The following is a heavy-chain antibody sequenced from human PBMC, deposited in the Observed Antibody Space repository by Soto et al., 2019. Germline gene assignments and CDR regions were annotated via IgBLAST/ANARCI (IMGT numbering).Heavy chain of an antibody. J-gene: IGHJ4*02. CDR2: IYYSGST. D-gene: IGHD3-10*01. V-gene: IGHV4-39*01. CDR1: GGSISSSSYY. Sequence: TLSLTCTVSGGSISSSSYYWGWIRQPPGKGLEWIGSIYYSGSTYYNPSLKSRVTISVDTSKNQFSLKLSSVTAADTAVYYCASFPRHYYGSGSYTHYWGQGTLVTVSS. CDR3: ASFPRHYYGSGSYTHY.